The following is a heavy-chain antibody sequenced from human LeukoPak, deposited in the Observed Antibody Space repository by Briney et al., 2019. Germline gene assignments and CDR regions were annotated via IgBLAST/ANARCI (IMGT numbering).Heavy chain of an antibody. J-gene: IGHJ6*04. CDR3: ARVVSSGWYFV. Sequence: SVKLSCKASGATFSSYAISWVRQAPGQGLEWMGGTIPIFGTANYAQKFQGRVTITTDEATSTDYMELSSLRSEDTAVYYCARVVSSGWYFVWGKGTTVTVSS. CDR1: GATFSSYA. CDR2: TIPIFGTA. D-gene: IGHD6-19*01. V-gene: IGHV1-69*05.